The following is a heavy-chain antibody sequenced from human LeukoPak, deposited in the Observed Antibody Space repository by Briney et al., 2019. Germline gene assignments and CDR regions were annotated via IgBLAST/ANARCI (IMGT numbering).Heavy chain of an antibody. Sequence: ASVKVSCKASGYTFTSYDINWVRQATGQGLEWMGWMNPNSGNTGYAQKFQGRVTMTRNTSISTAYMELSSLRSEDTAVYYCVGGSYYDYYYGMDVWGQGTTVNVSS. CDR2: MNPNSGNT. CDR3: VGGSYYDYYYGMDV. J-gene: IGHJ6*02. V-gene: IGHV1-8*01. CDR1: GYTFTSYD. D-gene: IGHD1-26*01.